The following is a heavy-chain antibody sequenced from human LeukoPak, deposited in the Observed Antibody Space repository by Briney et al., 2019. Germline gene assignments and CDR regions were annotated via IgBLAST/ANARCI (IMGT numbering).Heavy chain of an antibody. D-gene: IGHD3-10*01. CDR1: GFTFSSYG. CDR3: ARDLSDVLLWFGEPSAFDY. CDR2: ISYDGSNK. Sequence: GGSLRLSCAASGFTFSSYGMHWVRQAPGKGLEWVAVISYDGSNKYYADSVKGRFTISRDNSKNTLYLQMNSLRAEDTAVYYCARDLSDVLLWFGEPSAFDYWGQGTLVTVSS. V-gene: IGHV3-30*03. J-gene: IGHJ4*02.